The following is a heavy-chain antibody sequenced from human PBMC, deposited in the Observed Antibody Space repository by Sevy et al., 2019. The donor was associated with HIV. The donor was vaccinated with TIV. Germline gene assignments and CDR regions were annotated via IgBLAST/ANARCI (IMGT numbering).Heavy chain of an antibody. CDR1: GGSISSSSYY. CDR2: IYYSGST. Sequence: SETLSLTCTVSGGSISSSSYYWGWIRQPPGKGLEWIGSIYYSGSTYYNPSLKSRVTISVDTSKNPFSLKLSSVTAADTAVYYCARHQHYNWNYAVYYGMDVWGQGTTVTVSS. J-gene: IGHJ6*02. CDR3: ARHQHYNWNYAVYYGMDV. V-gene: IGHV4-39*01. D-gene: IGHD1-7*01.